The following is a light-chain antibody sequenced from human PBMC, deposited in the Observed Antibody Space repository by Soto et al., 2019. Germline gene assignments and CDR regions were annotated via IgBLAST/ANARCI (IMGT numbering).Light chain of an antibody. Sequence: EIVLTQSPGSLSLSPGERATLSFWASQSVSSGYVAWYQQKPGQSPRLLMYGAGNRASGIPDRFRGSGSGTDFTLTISRLEPEDFAVYYCQQYGGSPAITFGQGTRLEIK. J-gene: IGKJ5*01. CDR1: QSVSSGY. CDR2: GAG. CDR3: QQYGGSPAIT. V-gene: IGKV3-20*01.